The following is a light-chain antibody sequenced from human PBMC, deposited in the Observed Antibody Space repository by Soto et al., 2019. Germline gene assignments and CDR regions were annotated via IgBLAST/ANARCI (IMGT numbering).Light chain of an antibody. CDR1: SSNIGAGYD. Sequence: QSVLTQTPSVSGAPGQRVTISCTGSSSNIGAGYDVHWYQQLPGTTPKLLIYANTNRPSGVPDRFSGSKSGTSASLAITGLQAEDEADYYCQSYDSSLSGSMFGGGTKVTVL. CDR3: QSYDSSLSGSM. V-gene: IGLV1-40*01. J-gene: IGLJ3*02. CDR2: ANT.